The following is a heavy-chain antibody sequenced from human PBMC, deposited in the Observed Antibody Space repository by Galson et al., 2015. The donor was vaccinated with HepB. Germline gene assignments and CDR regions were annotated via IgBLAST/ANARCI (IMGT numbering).Heavy chain of an antibody. CDR2: LNADGGRT. V-gene: IGHV3-23*01. Sequence: SLRLSCAVSGFTFSSHAMSWVRQTAGQGLEWVSALNADGGRTYYADSVKGRFTVTRDNSKNTVYLHMSRLRVDDSALYYCARDRGEYGDTPLLDYWGQGTLSTVSS. CDR3: ARDRGEYGDTPLLDY. CDR1: GFTFSSHA. J-gene: IGHJ4*02. D-gene: IGHD4-17*01.